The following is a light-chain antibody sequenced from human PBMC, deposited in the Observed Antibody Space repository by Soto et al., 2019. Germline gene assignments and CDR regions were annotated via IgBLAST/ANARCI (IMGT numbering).Light chain of an antibody. Sequence: DIQMTQSPSSLSASVGDRVTITCQASQDINNYLNWYQQKPGKAPKLLIYDASNLETGVPSRFSGSGSGTDFTFIISSLQTEDFATYYCQQYDDLYTFGQGTKLGIK. V-gene: IGKV1-33*01. CDR3: QQYDDLYT. CDR2: DAS. CDR1: QDINNY. J-gene: IGKJ2*01.